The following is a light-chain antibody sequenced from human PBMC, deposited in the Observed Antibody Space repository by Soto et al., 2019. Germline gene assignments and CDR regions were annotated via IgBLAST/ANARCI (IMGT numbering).Light chain of an antibody. Sequence: DIVMTQSPDSLAVSLGGRATINCKSSQSILHSSKHKNYLAWYQQKPGQPPKLLIYWASTRESGVPDRFSGSESGTDFALTISSLQAEDVAVYYCQPYYAIPLTFGGGTKVEIK. J-gene: IGKJ4*01. CDR1: QSILHSSKHKNY. V-gene: IGKV4-1*01. CDR2: WAS. CDR3: QPYYAIPLT.